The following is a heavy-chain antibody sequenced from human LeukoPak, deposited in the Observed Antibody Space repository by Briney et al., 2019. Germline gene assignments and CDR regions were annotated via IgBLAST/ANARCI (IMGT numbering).Heavy chain of an antibody. D-gene: IGHD6-13*01. J-gene: IGHJ4*02. CDR3: ARSLAARGDFDY. CDR2: IYHSGST. V-gene: IGHV4-59*12. Sequence: SETLSLTCTVSGGSISSYYWSWIRQPPGKGLEWIGYIYHSGSTYYNPSLKSRVTISVDRSKNQFSLKLSSVTAAGTAVYYCARSLAARGDFDYWGQGTLVTVSS. CDR1: GGSISSYY.